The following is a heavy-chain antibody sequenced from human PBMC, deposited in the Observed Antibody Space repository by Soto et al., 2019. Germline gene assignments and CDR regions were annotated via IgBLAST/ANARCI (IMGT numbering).Heavy chain of an antibody. Sequence: TSTVAEACSRSNSEYWGWNRKPPGKGREWIGSIYYSGSAYYNPSLKSRVTIPVDTSQNQFSLKLPSVTAADTALYYRARHSGPLGYDFWRGYLLDFWGQGTLVTVSS. V-gene: IGHV4-39*01. CDR3: ARHSGPLGYDFWRGYLLDF. CDR1: EACSRSNSEY. J-gene: IGHJ4*02. D-gene: IGHD3-3*01. CDR2: IYYSGSA.